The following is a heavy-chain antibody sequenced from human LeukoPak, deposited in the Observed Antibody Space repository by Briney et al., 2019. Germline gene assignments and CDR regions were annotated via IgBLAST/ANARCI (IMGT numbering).Heavy chain of an antibody. CDR2: LSSDGSKT. V-gene: IGHV3-30*03. CDR1: GFTFSSYG. D-gene: IGHD2-8*01. J-gene: IGHJ4*02. CDR3: AGGVKDY. Sequence: GGSLRLSCVASGFTFSSYGMHWVRQAPGKGLEWVAVLSSDGSKTYYADSVKGRFTISRDNSKNTLYLQMNSLRPEDTAVYYCAGGVKDYWGQGTLVTVSS.